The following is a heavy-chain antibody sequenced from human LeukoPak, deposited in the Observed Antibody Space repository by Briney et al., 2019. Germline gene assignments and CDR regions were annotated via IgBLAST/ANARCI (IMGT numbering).Heavy chain of an antibody. CDR3: ARDLIGGNAYDY. V-gene: IGHV3-48*01. CDR1: GFTFSSYS. Sequence: PGGSLRLSCAASGFTFSSYSMNWVRQAPGKGPEWIAYVTSSSRTICYADSVKGRFTISRDNAKSSLYLQLDSLRAEDTAVYYCARDLIGGNAYDYWGQGTLVTVSS. CDR2: VTSSSRTI. D-gene: IGHD2-15*01. J-gene: IGHJ4*02.